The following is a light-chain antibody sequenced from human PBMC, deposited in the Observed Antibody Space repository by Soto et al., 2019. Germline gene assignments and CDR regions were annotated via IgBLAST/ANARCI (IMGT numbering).Light chain of an antibody. CDR3: QQYNSYPYT. Sequence: DIQMTQSPSTLSASVGDRVTITCRASQSISSWLAWYQQKPGKAPKHLIYKASSLESGVPWRFSGSGSGTAFTLTISSLQPDDFATYYCQQYNSYPYTFGQGTKLEIK. CDR2: KAS. V-gene: IGKV1-5*03. J-gene: IGKJ2*01. CDR1: QSISSW.